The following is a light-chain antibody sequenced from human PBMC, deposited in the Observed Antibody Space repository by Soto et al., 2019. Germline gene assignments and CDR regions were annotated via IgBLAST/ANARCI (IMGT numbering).Light chain of an antibody. Sequence: EIVLTQSPATLSLSPGERATLSCKASQSISGYLAWYQQNPGQAPRLLVYDASNRPTVVPARFSGSGFGTDFTLTITSLEPEDSAVYYCQQRSSGYSFGPGTKLEIK. J-gene: IGKJ2*01. CDR2: DAS. V-gene: IGKV3-11*01. CDR1: QSISGY. CDR3: QQRSSGYS.